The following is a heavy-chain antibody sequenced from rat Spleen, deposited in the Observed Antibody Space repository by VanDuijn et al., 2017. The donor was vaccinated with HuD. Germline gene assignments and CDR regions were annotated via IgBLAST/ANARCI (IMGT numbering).Heavy chain of an antibody. CDR2: INGAGST. J-gene: IGHJ2*01. Sequence: QLQESGPGLVKPSQSLSLTCSVTVYSITSSYRWNWIRKFPGNKLEWMGYINGAGSTSYNPSLKSRISITRDTSKNQFFLQLNSVTTEDTATYYCARSALMYTTDPSDYWGQGVMVTVSS. CDR3: ARSALMYTTDPSDY. CDR1: VYSITSSYR. D-gene: IGHD1-6*01. V-gene: IGHV3-3*01.